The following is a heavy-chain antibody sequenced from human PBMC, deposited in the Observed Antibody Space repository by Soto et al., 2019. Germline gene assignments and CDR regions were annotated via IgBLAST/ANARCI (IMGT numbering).Heavy chain of an antibody. J-gene: IGHJ6*02. V-gene: IGHV1-69*13. CDR1: GGTFSSYA. CDR3: ARDPLIFGVVPRETYYYYGMDV. Sequence: SVKVSCKASGGTFSSYAISWLLQAPGQGLEWMGGIIPIFGTANYAQKFQGRVTITADESTSTAYMELSSLRSEDTAVYYCARDPLIFGVVPRETYYYYGMDVWGQGTTVTVSS. D-gene: IGHD3-3*01. CDR2: IIPIFGTA.